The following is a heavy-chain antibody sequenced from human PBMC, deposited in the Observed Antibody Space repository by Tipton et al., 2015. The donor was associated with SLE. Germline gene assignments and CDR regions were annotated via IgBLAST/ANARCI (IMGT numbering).Heavy chain of an antibody. CDR3: ARCWGLSPFDY. D-gene: IGHD7-27*01. CDR2: INHSGST. J-gene: IGHJ4*02. Sequence: LRLSCVASGFTFSSYSMNWVRQPPGKGLEWIGEINHSGSTNYNPSLKSRVTISVDTSKNQFSLKLSSVTAADTAVYYCARCWGLSPFDYWGQGTLVTVSS. V-gene: IGHV4-34*01. CDR1: GFTFSSYS.